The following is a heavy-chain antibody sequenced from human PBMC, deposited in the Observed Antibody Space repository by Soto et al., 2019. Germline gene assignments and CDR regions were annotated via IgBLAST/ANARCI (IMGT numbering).Heavy chain of an antibody. CDR1: GGSISSSSYS. J-gene: IGHJ4*02. CDR3: ARNRRQGSGNWYGVYS. CDR2: MYYGVNT. D-gene: IGHD6-13*01. V-gene: IGHV4-39*01. Sequence: SETLSLTCIVSGGSISSSSYSWAWIRQPPGKGLEWIGTMYYGVNTYYNPSLESRVTISVDTSKNQFSLELSSVTAADTAVYSCARNRRQGSGNWYGVYSWGLGTLVNVSS.